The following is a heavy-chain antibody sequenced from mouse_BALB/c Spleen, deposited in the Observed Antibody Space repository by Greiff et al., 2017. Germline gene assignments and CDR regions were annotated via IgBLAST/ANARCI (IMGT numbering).Heavy chain of an antibody. V-gene: IGHV1S29*02. D-gene: IGHD2-3*01. CDR3: ARRSLYDGYYPFAY. Sequence: EVQLQQSGPELVKPGASVKISCKASGYTFTDYNMHWVKQSHGKSLEWIGYIYPYNGGTGYNQKFKSKATLTVDNSSSTAYMELRSLTSEDSAAYYCARRSLYDGYYPFAYWGQGTLVTVSA. CDR1: GYTFTDYN. J-gene: IGHJ3*01. CDR2: IYPYNGGT.